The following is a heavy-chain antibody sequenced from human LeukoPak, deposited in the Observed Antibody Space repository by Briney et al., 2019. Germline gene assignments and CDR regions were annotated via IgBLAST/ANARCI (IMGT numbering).Heavy chain of an antibody. J-gene: IGHJ6*03. D-gene: IGHD1-26*01. CDR2: IIPIFGTA. Sequence: SVKVSCKASGGTFSSYAISWVRQAPGQGLEWMGGIIPIFGTANYAQKFQGRVTITADESTSTAYMELSSLRSEDTAVYYCARGPSGSYHYYYYMDVWGKGATVTVSS. CDR3: ARGPSGSYHYYYYMDV. V-gene: IGHV1-69*13. CDR1: GGTFSSYA.